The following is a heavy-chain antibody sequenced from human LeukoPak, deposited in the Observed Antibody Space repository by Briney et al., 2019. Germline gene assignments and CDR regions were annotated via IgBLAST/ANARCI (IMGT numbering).Heavy chain of an antibody. D-gene: IGHD2-2*01. Sequence: GGSLRLSCAASGFNFVAYGMRWVRQAPGKGLEWVASLYYDGSDHYSRDSVKGRFTVSRDNSKNTLYLQVASVRAEDTAFYYCAKDYRGHCSGSSCYFDYWGQGTLVTVSS. CDR1: GFNFVAYG. V-gene: IGHV3-30*02. CDR2: LYYDGSDH. J-gene: IGHJ4*02. CDR3: AKDYRGHCSGSSCYFDY.